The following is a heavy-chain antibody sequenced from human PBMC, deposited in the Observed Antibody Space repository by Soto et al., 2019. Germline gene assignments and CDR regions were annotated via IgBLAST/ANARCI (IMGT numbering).Heavy chain of an antibody. CDR2: ISYDGSNK. J-gene: IGHJ6*02. Sequence: GGSLRLSCAASGFTFSSYGMHWVRQAPGKGLEWVAVISYDGSNKYYAESVKGRFTISRDNSKNTLYLQMNSLRAEDTAVYYCARDLDTAMVITLPVPFNYGMDVWGQGTTVTVSS. CDR1: GFTFSSYG. V-gene: IGHV3-30*03. CDR3: ARDLDTAMVITLPVPFNYGMDV. D-gene: IGHD5-18*01.